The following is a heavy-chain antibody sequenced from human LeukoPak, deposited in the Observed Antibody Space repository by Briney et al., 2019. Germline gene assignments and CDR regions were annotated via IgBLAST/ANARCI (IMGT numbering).Heavy chain of an antibody. D-gene: IGHD3-22*01. CDR3: ARGNAHLYYYDSSGYRLPAEV. V-gene: IGHV4-59*01. Sequence: SETLSLTCAVYGGSFSGYYWSWIRQPPGKGLEWIGYIYYSGSTNCNPSLKSRVTISVDTSKNQFSLKLSSVTAADTAVYYCARGNAHLYYYDSSGYRLPAEVWGQGTLVTVSS. CDR2: IYYSGST. CDR1: GGSFSGYY. J-gene: IGHJ4*02.